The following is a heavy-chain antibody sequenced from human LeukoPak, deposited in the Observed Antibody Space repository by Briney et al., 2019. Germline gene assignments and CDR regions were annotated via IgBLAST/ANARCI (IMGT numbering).Heavy chain of an antibody. D-gene: IGHD3-22*01. Sequence: PSETLSLTCTVSGGSISSDFWSWIRQPPGKGLEWIGSIYYSGSTYYNPSLKSRVTISVDTSKNQFSLKLSSVTAADTAVYYCARDYRRYYDSSGYMDYWGQGTLVTVSS. CDR2: IYYSGST. J-gene: IGHJ4*02. CDR1: GGSISSDF. V-gene: IGHV4-39*07. CDR3: ARDYRRYYDSSGYMDY.